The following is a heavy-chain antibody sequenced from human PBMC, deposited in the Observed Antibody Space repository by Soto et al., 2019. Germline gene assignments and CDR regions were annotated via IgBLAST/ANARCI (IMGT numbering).Heavy chain of an antibody. Sequence: SETLSLTCTVSGGSISSSSYYWGWIRQPPGKGLEWIGSIYYSRNTYYNPSLKSRVTISVDTSKNQFSLKQSPVTAANTAVYYCARLGGGWDPSIIRVFDIWGQGTMVTVSS. V-gene: IGHV4-39*01. CDR1: GGSISSSSYY. CDR2: IYYSRNT. D-gene: IGHD1-26*01. CDR3: ARLGGGWDPSIIRVFDI. J-gene: IGHJ3*02.